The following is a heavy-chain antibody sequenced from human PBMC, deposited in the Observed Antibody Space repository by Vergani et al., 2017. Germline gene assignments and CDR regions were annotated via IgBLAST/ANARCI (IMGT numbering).Heavy chain of an antibody. D-gene: IGHD3-3*01. CDR1: GFTFDDYA. Sequence: EVQLLESGGGLVQPGGSLRLSCAASGFTFDDYAMHWVRQAPGKGLEWVSGISWNSGSIGYADSVKGRFTISRDNAKNSLYLQMNSLRAEDTALYYCAKAYYDFWSGYSLDYYYCMDVWGQGTTVTVSS. CDR3: AKAYYDFWSGYSLDYYYCMDV. V-gene: IGHV3-9*01. J-gene: IGHJ6*02. CDR2: ISWNSGSI.